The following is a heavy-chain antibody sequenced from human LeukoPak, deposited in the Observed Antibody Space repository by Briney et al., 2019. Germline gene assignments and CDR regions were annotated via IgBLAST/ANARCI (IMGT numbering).Heavy chain of an antibody. V-gene: IGHV4-34*01. Sequence: SETLSLTCAVYGGSFSGYYWSWIRQPPGKGLEWIGEINHSGSTNYNPSLKSRVTISVDTSKNQFSLKLSSVTAADTAVYYCARDDGDYGNYYYYGMDVWGQGTTVTVSS. CDR2: INHSGST. D-gene: IGHD4-17*01. J-gene: IGHJ6*02. CDR3: ARDDGDYGNYYYYGMDV. CDR1: GGSFSGYY.